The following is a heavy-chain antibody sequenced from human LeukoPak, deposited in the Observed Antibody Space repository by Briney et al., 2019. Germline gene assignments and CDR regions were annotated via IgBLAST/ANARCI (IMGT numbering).Heavy chain of an antibody. CDR2: ISKDGSNE. CDR3: AKHSSGITVAGTIQY. CDR1: EFTFNNYG. D-gene: IGHD6-19*01. J-gene: IGHJ4*02. V-gene: IGHV3-30*18. Sequence: GGSLRLSCAASEFTFNNYGMHWVRQAPGKGLEWVALISKDGSNEYYADSVKGRFTISRDNSENTLDLQMSSLRADDTAVYYCAKHSSGITVAGTIQYWGQGTLVTVSS.